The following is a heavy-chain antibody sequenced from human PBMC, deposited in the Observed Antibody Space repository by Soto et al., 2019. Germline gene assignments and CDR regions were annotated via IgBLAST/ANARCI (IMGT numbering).Heavy chain of an antibody. CDR3: ARSRMGVDP. Sequence: PGGSLRLSCAASGFTFSSYAMHWVRQAPGKGLEWEAVISYDGSNKYYADSVKGRFTISRDNSKNTLYLQMNSLRAEDTAVYYCARSRMGVDPWGQGTLVTVSS. J-gene: IGHJ5*02. V-gene: IGHV3-30-3*01. CDR1: GFTFSSYA. CDR2: ISYDGSNK.